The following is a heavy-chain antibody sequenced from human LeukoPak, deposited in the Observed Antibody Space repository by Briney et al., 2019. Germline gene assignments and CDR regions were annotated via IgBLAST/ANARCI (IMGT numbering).Heavy chain of an antibody. CDR3: ARDRVTMVRGVPRYFNWFDP. D-gene: IGHD3-10*01. J-gene: IGHJ5*02. Sequence: SETLSLTCTVSGGSISSYYWSWIRQPPGKGLEWMGYIYYSGSTNYNPSLKSRVTISVDTSKNQFSLKLSSVTAADTAVYYCARDRVTMVRGVPRYFNWFDPWGQGTLVTVSS. CDR1: GGSISSYY. CDR2: IYYSGST. V-gene: IGHV4-59*01.